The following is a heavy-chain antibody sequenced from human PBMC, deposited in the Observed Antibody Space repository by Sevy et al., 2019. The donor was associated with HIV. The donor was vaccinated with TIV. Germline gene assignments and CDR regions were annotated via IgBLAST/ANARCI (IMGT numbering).Heavy chain of an antibody. J-gene: IGHJ6*02. Sequence: GGSLRLSCAATGFTFSTYWMSWFRQAPGKGLEWVANINEDGTEKFYVDSVKGRFTMSRDNAKNSLYLQMNSLRAEDAAVYYCARDNATVSRRGLRYYYYGTDVWGQGTTVTVSS. V-gene: IGHV3-7*01. CDR1: GFTFSTYW. D-gene: IGHD2-2*01. CDR3: ARDNATVSRRGLRYYYYGTDV. CDR2: INEDGTEK.